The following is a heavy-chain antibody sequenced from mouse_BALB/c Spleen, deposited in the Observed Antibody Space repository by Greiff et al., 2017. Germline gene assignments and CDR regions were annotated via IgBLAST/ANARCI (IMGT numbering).Heavy chain of an antibody. J-gene: IGHJ2*01. CDR1: GYTFTSYW. V-gene: IGHV1-69*02. CDR3: ARGITTVYFDY. CDR2: IDPSDSET. Sequence: QVQLQQPGAELVKPGAPVKLSCKASGYTFTSYWMNWVKQRPGRGLEWIGRIDPSDSETHYNQKFKDKATLTVDKSSSTAYIQLSSLTSEDSAVYYCARGITTVYFDYWGQGTTLTVSS. D-gene: IGHD1-1*01.